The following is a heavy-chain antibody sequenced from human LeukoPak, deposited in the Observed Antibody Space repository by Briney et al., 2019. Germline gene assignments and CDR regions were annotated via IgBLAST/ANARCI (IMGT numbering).Heavy chain of an antibody. V-gene: IGHV1-69*13. CDR3: ASIPKAYCGGDCYVDPYYYYYMDV. J-gene: IGHJ6*03. Sequence: GASVKVSCKASGGTFSSYAISWVRQAPGQGLEWMGGIIPIFGTANYAQKFQGRVTITADESTSTAYMELSSLRSEDTAVYYCASIPKAYCGGDCYVDPYYYYYMDVWGKGTTVTVSS. D-gene: IGHD2-21*01. CDR1: GGTFSSYA. CDR2: IIPIFGTA.